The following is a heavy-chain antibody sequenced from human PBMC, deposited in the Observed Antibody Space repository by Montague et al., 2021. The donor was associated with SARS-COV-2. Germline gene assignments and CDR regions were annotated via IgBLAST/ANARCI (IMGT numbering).Heavy chain of an antibody. CDR1: GGSFTDFY. J-gene: IGHJ3*01. CDR2: SNDRGSS. Sequence: SETLSLTCAVYGGSFTDFYWTWIRKPPGKGLEWIGESNDRGSSNYNPSLKNRVTISVDKSKDQNSLKLTSVTAADTATYDCAGGQVTVFAILIALPAAGAIDVWGQGTTVTVSP. CDR3: AGGQVTVFAILIALPAAGAIDV. V-gene: IGHV4-34*01. D-gene: IGHD3-16*02.